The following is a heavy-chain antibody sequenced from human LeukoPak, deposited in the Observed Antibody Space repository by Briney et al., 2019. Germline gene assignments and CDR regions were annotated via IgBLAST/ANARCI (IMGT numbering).Heavy chain of an antibody. CDR2: INTNTGTP. J-gene: IGHJ5*02. CDR3: ARGKGAFRHDWFDP. CDR1: GYTFTSYA. V-gene: IGHV7-4-1*02. D-gene: IGHD6-6*01. Sequence: GASVKVSCKASGYTFTSYAMNWVRQAPGQGLEWMGWINTNTGTPTYAQGLTGRFVFSLDTSVGTAYVQISSLKAEDTAVYYCARGKGAFRHDWFDPWGQGTLVTVSS.